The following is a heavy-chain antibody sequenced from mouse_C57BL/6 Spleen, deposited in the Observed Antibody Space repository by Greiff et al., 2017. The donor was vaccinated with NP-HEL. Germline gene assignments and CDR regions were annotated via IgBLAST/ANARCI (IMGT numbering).Heavy chain of an antibody. D-gene: IGHD2-5*01. CDR2: FYPGSGSI. J-gene: IGHJ2*01. Sequence: VQLQQSGAELVKPGASVKLSCKASGYTFTEYTIHWVKQRSGQGLEWIGWFYPGSGSIKYNEKFKDKATLTADKSSSTVYMELSRLTSEDSAVYYCARQEDDYSSYEYFDYWGQGTTLTVSS. CDR1: GYTFTEYT. V-gene: IGHV1-62-2*01. CDR3: ARQEDDYSSYEYFDY.